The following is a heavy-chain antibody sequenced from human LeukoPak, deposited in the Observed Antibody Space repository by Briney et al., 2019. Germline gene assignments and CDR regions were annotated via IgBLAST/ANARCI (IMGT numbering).Heavy chain of an antibody. J-gene: IGHJ3*02. Sequence: ASVKVSCKASGYTFTSYYMHWVRQAPGQGLEWMGIINPSGGSTSYAQKFQGRVTMTTDTSTSTAYMELRSLRSDDTAVYYCARVGDYYDSSGQYYVLFAFDMWGQGTMVTVSS. V-gene: IGHV1-46*01. CDR3: ARVGDYYDSSGQYYVLFAFDM. CDR1: GYTFTSYY. D-gene: IGHD3-22*01. CDR2: INPSGGST.